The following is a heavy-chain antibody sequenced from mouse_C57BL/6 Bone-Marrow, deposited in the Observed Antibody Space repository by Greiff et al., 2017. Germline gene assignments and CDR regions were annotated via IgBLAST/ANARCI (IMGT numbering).Heavy chain of an antibody. CDR2: IDPETGGT. CDR3: TKADYYGSSPFAD. V-gene: IGHV1-15*01. D-gene: IGHD1-1*01. J-gene: IGHJ3*01. Sequence: QVQLKQSGAELVRPGASVTLSCKASGYTFTDYEMHWVKQTPVHGLEWIGAIDPETGGTAYNQKFKGKAILTADKSSSTAYMELRSLTSEDSAVYYCTKADYYGSSPFADWGQGTLVTVSA. CDR1: GYTFTDYE.